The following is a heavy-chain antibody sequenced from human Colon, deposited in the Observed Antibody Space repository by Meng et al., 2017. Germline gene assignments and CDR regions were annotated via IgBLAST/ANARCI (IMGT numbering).Heavy chain of an antibody. CDR3: ARRSYCDGDCTVYPHYYYGMDV. CDR2: IYPGDSDI. Sequence: GESLKISCQGSGYSFSSYWLVWVRQIPGKGLEWMGIIYPGDSDIRYSPSFQGQFTISADKSISSAYLQWSSLKASDTAMYYCARRSYCDGDCTVYPHYYYGMDVWGQGTTVTVSS. J-gene: IGHJ6*02. CDR1: GYSFSSYW. V-gene: IGHV5-51*01. D-gene: IGHD2-21*02.